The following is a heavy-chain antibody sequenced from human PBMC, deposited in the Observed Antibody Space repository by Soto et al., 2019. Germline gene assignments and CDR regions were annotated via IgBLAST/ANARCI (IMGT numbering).Heavy chain of an antibody. J-gene: IGHJ6*02. D-gene: IGHD5-18*01. CDR3: VSSGRGDFTSMVNYFSYGLDV. Sequence: QLVESGGGVVQPGGSLRLSCSATASAFTFSDHGMHWVRQTPGKGLEWLAVIWSDGGNRYYGDSVKGRFTISRDNSENTLYLQMNSLSDEDTGVYYCVSSGRGDFTSMVNYFSYGLDVWGQGTTVAVSS. V-gene: IGHV3-33*01. CDR2: IWSDGGNR. CDR1: AFTFSDHG.